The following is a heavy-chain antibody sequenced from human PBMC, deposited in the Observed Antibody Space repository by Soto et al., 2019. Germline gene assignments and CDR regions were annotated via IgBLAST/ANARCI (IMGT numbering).Heavy chain of an antibody. CDR1: GFTFSSYA. D-gene: IGHD3-10*01. J-gene: IGHJ4*02. CDR2: ISGSGGST. Sequence: EVQLLESGGGLVQPGGSLRLSCAASGFTFSSYAMSWVRQAPGKGLEWVSAISGSGGSTYYADSVKGRFTISSDNSKNTLYLQMNSLRAEDTAVYYCAKPPVGDYYGSGSYSDYWGQGTLVTVSS. V-gene: IGHV3-23*01. CDR3: AKPPVGDYYGSGSYSDY.